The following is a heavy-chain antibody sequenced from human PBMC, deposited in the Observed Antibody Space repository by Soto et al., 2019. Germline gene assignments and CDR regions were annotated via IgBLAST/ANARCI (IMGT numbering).Heavy chain of an antibody. CDR3: ARDSILTSRDYYYGMDV. CDR2: IYTSGST. D-gene: IGHD3-9*01. CDR1: GGSISSYY. Sequence: PSETLSLTCTVSGGSISSYYWSWIRQPAGKGLEWIGRIYTSGSTNYNPSLKSRVTMSVDTSKNQFSLKLSSVTAADTAVYYCARDSILTSRDYYYGMDVWGQGTTVTVSS. V-gene: IGHV4-4*07. J-gene: IGHJ6*02.